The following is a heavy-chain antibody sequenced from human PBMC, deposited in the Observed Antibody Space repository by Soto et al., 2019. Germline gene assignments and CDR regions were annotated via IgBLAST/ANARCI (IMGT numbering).Heavy chain of an antibody. J-gene: IGHJ6*03. V-gene: IGHV1-18*01. D-gene: IGHD3-16*01. CDR3: ARMKGGYYYYYYMDV. Sequence: ASVKVSCKASGYTFTSYGISWVRQAPGQGLEWMGWISAYNGNTNYAQKLQGRVTMTTDTSTSTAYMELRSLRSDDTAVYYCARMKGGYYYYYYMDVWGKGTTVTVSS. CDR1: GYTFTSYG. CDR2: ISAYNGNT.